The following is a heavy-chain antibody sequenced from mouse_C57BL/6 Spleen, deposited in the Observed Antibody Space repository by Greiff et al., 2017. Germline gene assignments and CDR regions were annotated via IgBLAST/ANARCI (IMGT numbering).Heavy chain of an antibody. V-gene: IGHV1-18*01. D-gene: IGHD1-1*01. Sequence: VQLQQSGPELVKPGASVKIPCKASGYTFTDYNMDWVKQSHGKSLEWIGDITPNNGGTSYNQKFKGKATLTVDKSSSTAYMELRSLTSEDTAVYYCARTTVVAFDYWGQGTTLTVSS. CDR3: ARTTVVAFDY. CDR1: GYTFTDYN. CDR2: ITPNNGGT. J-gene: IGHJ2*01.